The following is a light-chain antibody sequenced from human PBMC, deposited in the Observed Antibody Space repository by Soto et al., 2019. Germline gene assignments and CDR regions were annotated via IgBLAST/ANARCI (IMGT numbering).Light chain of an antibody. V-gene: IGLV2-14*03. CDR2: DVS. CDR3: SSYTTSNTRQIV. CDR1: SSDVGGYNY. Sequence: QSALTQPASVSGSPGQSITISCTGXSSDVGGYNYVSWYQHHPGKAPKLMIFDVSNRPSGVSNRFSGSKSGNTASLTISGLQPEDEADYYCSSYTTSNTRQIVFGTGTKVTVL. J-gene: IGLJ1*01.